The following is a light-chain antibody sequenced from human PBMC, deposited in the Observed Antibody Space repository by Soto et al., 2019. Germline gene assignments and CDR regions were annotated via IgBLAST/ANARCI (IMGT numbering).Light chain of an antibody. J-gene: IGLJ1*01. Sequence: QSALTQPASVSGSPGQSITISCTGTSSDVGGYNYVSWYQQYPGKAPKLMIYDVSNRPSDISNRFSGSKSGNTASLTISGRQAEDEADYYCSSYTSSSTLYVFGTGTKLTVL. CDR2: DVS. CDR3: SSYTSSSTLYV. CDR1: SSDVGGYNY. V-gene: IGLV2-14*01.